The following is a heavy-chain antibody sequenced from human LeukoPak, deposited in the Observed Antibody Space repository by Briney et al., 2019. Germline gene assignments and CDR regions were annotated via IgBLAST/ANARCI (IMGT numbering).Heavy chain of an antibody. J-gene: IGHJ6*02. V-gene: IGHV4-59*08. CDR1: GGSFSSYY. CDR3: ARHVPYCSSTSCYYYYGMDV. Sequence: SETLSLTCAVYGGSFSSYYWSWIRQPPGKGLEWIGYIYYSGSTNYNPSLKSRVTISVDTSKNQFSLKLSSVTAADTAVYYCARHVPYCSSTSCYYYYGMDVWGQGTTVTVSS. D-gene: IGHD2-2*01. CDR2: IYYSGST.